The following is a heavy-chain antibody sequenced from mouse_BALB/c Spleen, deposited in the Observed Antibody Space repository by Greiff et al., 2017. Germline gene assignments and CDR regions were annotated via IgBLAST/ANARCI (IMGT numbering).Heavy chain of an antibody. D-gene: IGHD1-2*01. V-gene: IGHV1-80*01. J-gene: IGHJ2*01. Sequence: VKLMESGAELVRPGSSVKISCKASGYAFSSYWMNWVKQRPGQGLEWIGQIYPGDGDTNYNGKFKGKATLTADKSSSTAYMQLSSLTSEDSAVYFCARRFITTATFFDYWGQGTTLTVSS. CDR2: IYPGDGDT. CDR1: GYAFSSYW. CDR3: ARRFITTATFFDY.